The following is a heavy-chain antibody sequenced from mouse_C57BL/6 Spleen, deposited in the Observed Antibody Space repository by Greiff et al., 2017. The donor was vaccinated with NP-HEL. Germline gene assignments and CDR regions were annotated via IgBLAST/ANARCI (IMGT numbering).Heavy chain of an antibody. D-gene: IGHD1-1*01. CDR3: ARFITTVVATGMDY. CDR2: IDPSDSYT. V-gene: IGHV1-50*01. J-gene: IGHJ4*01. Sequence: VQLQQPGAELVKPGASVKLSCKASGYTFTSYWMQWVKQRPGQGLEWIGEIDPSDSYTNYNQKFKGKATLTVDTSSSTAYMQLSSLTSEDSAVYYCARFITTVVATGMDYWGQGTSVTVSS. CDR1: GYTFTSYW.